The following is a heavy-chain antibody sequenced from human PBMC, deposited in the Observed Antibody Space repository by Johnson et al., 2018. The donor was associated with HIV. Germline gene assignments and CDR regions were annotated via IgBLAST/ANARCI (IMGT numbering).Heavy chain of an antibody. V-gene: IGHV3-30-3*01. CDR3: ARVTSPVTTARYGAFDI. Sequence: QVQLVESGGGLVQPGGSLRLSCAASGFTFSNAWMSWVRQAPGKGLEWVAVISYDGNNKYSADSVKGRFTISRDNSKNTLYLQINSLRAEDTAVYYCARVTSPVTTARYGAFDIWGQGTMVTVSS. CDR1: GFTFSNAW. CDR2: ISYDGNNK. J-gene: IGHJ3*02. D-gene: IGHD4-17*01.